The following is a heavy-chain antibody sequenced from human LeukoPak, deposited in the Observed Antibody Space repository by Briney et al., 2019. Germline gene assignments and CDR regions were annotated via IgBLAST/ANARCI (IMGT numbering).Heavy chain of an antibody. J-gene: IGHJ6*03. CDR1: GFSFSSYV. D-gene: IGHD3-16*01. V-gene: IGHV3-23*01. Sequence: GGSLRLSCAASGFSFSSYVMTWVRQAPGKGLESVSVISGSGGSTYYADSVKGRFTISRDNAKNSLYLQMNSLRAEDTAVYYCARDFGALSSPAYYYYYMDVWGKGTTVTVSS. CDR3: ARDFGALSSPAYYYYYMDV. CDR2: ISGSGGST.